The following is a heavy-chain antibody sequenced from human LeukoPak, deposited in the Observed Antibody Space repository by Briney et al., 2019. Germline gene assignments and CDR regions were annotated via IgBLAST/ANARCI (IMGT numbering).Heavy chain of an antibody. V-gene: IGHV3-23*01. CDR3: AKGIGILRYFDWLLSPPYYFDY. CDR2: ISGSGGST. J-gene: IGHJ4*02. CDR1: GFTFSSYA. D-gene: IGHD3-9*01. Sequence: QPGESLRLSCAASGFTFSSYAMSWVRQAPGKGLEWVSAISGSGGSTYYADSVKGRFTISRDNSKNTLYLQMNSLRAEDTAVYYCAKGIGILRYFDWLLSPPYYFDYWGQGTLVTVSS.